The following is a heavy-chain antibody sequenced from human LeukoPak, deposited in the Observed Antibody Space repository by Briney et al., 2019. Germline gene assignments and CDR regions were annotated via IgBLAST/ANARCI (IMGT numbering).Heavy chain of an antibody. J-gene: IGHJ4*02. V-gene: IGHV3-7*03. CDR1: GFTFSNFW. CDR3: AKGERPQFLTHTYDY. D-gene: IGHD3-3*01. Sequence: HPGESLRLSCTASGFTFSNFWMGWVRQAPGKGLEWVANIKQDETEKFYLGSVKGRFTISRDNAKNSLYLQMNSLRAEDTAVYYCAKGERPQFLTHTYDYWGQGTEVTVSS. CDR2: IKQDETEK.